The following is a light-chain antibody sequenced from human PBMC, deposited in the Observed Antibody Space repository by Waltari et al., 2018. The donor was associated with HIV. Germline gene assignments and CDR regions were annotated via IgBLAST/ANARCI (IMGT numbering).Light chain of an antibody. V-gene: IGKV1-39*01. Sequence: DTQMTQHPSSLSASACDSVIITSRASQSISPYVNWYQQTPGSAPKLLIRAASSLQGGVPSRFSGSGSGTDFSLTISSLQSEDFATYYCQQSYGTPLTFGGGTRVEIK. CDR2: AAS. CDR1: QSISPY. CDR3: QQSYGTPLT. J-gene: IGKJ4*01.